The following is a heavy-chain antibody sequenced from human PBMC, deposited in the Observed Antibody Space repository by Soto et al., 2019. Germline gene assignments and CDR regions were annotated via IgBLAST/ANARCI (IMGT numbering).Heavy chain of an antibody. CDR2: ISRSSSTI. V-gene: IGHV3-48*01. D-gene: IGHD6-19*01. Sequence: EVQLVESGGGLVQPGGSLRLSCAVSGFTFSNDDMNWVHQAPGKGLEWVSYISRSSSTIYYADSVKGRFTISRDNAKNSLYLQMNSLRAEDTAVYYCARGGYSSGWYQVPFGDSWGQGTLVTVSS. CDR3: ARGGYSSGWYQVPFGDS. CDR1: GFTFSNDD. J-gene: IGHJ4*02.